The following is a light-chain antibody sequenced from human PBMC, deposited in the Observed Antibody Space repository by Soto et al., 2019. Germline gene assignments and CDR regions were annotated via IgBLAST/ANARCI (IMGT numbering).Light chain of an antibody. J-gene: IGKJ1*01. CDR2: EGS. CDR1: QSINTW. CDR3: PQYKTYART. V-gene: IGKV1-5*03. Sequence: DIQMTQSPSTLSASVGDRITITCRASQSINTWLAWYKQKPGEAPKLLIYEGSTLERGVPSRFSGTGSGTEFTLTSSRLPPDDFASYYGPQYKTYARTFGQGMMVEVK.